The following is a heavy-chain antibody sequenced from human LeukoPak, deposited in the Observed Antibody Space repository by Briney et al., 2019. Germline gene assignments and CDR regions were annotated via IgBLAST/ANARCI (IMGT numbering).Heavy chain of an antibody. CDR3: ATVVAVADYFDY. CDR2: INPNSGGT. J-gene: IGHJ4*02. Sequence: ASVKVSCKASGYTFTGYYLHWVRLTPGQGLEWMGWINPNSGGTNYAQKFQGGVTMTRDTSISTAYMELTRLTSDDTAVYYCATVVAVADYFDYSGQGTLVAVSS. CDR1: GYTFTGYY. V-gene: IGHV1-2*02. D-gene: IGHD6-19*01.